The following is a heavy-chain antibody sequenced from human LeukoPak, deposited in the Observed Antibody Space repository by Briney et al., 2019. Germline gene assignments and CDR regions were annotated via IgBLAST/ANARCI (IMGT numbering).Heavy chain of an antibody. D-gene: IGHD3-10*01. Sequence: GGSLTLSCAASGFTVSSNYMIGLRQAPGKGREWVSLIYAGGSTYYADAVKGRFTISRHNSKNTLHLQMNSLRVEDTAVYYCATAGSSELLWDYAMDVWGQGTTVTVSS. CDR2: IYAGGST. J-gene: IGHJ6*02. CDR1: GFTVSSNY. V-gene: IGHV3-53*04. CDR3: ATAGSSELLWDYAMDV.